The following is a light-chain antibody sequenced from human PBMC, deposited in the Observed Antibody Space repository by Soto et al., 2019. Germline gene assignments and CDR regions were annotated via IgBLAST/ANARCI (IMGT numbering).Light chain of an antibody. CDR3: SSYTSSSTYV. CDR2: DVS. J-gene: IGLJ1*01. V-gene: IGLV2-14*01. CDR1: SSDVGGYNY. Sequence: QSALTQPASVSGSPGQSITISCTGTSSDVGGYNYVSWYQQHPGKAPKLMIYDVSNRPSGVSNRFSGPKSGNTASLTISGLQAEDEADYYCSSYTSSSTYVFGTGTKLPS.